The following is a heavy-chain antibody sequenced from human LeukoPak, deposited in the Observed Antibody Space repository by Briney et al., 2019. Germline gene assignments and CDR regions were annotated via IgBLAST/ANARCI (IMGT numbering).Heavy chain of an antibody. V-gene: IGHV4-59*11. Sequence: PPETLSLTCTVSGGSLNSHYWSWIWQPPGKGLGWVGYIFNRDNTNYHPSLKSRATMSLDTSRKQFSLKLSSVTAADTARCYFASRPAGSTWYVVFDYGRQGTLVTVP. D-gene: IGHD6-13*01. CDR2: IFNRDNT. CDR3: ASRPAGSTWYVVFDY. CDR1: GGSLNSHY. J-gene: IGHJ4*02.